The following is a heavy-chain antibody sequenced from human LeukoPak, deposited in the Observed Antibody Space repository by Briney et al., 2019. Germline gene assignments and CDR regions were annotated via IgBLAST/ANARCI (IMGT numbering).Heavy chain of an antibody. V-gene: IGHV4-59*08. Sequence: SETLSLTCTVSGGSTTSNYWSWIRQPPGKGLEWIGFIDHSGSTNYNPSLKSRVTMSVDTSENQVSLKLSSVTAADTAVYYCAGHRGYCSGVNCYSWFDPWGQGTLVTVSS. CDR2: IDHSGST. CDR1: GGSTTSNY. J-gene: IGHJ5*02. D-gene: IGHD2-15*01. CDR3: AGHRGYCSGVNCYSWFDP.